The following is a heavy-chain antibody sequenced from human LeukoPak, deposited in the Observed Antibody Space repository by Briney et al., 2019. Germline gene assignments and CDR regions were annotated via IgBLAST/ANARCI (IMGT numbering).Heavy chain of an antibody. V-gene: IGHV4-59*08. CDR1: GGSITGYY. D-gene: IGHD5-24*01. CDR2: IYYSGST. Sequence: SETLSLTCTGSGGSITGYYWSWIRQPPGKGLEWIGCIYYSGSTCYNPSLKSRVTISVDTSKNHFSLQLSSLTAADTAVYYCARYGAGYNFDYWGQGTLVTVSS. CDR3: ARYGAGYNFDY. J-gene: IGHJ4*02.